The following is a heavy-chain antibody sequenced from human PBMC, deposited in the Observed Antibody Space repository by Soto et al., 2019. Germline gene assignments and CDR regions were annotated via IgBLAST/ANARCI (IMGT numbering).Heavy chain of an antibody. CDR2: ISYDGSNK. CDR3: ARVYGSSWDYYYYGMDV. Sequence: GGSLRLSCAASGFTFSSYARHWVRQAPGKGLEWVAVISYDGSNKYYADSVKGRFTISRDNSKNTLYLQMNSLRAEDTAVYYCARVYGSSWDYYYYGMDVWGQGTTVTVSS. J-gene: IGHJ6*02. CDR1: GFTFSSYA. V-gene: IGHV3-30-3*01. D-gene: IGHD6-6*01.